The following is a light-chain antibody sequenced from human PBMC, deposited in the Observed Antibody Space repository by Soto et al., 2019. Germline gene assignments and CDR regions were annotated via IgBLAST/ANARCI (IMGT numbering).Light chain of an antibody. CDR1: SSDVGGYNY. CDR3: SSYTSSSTLPYV. J-gene: IGLJ1*01. V-gene: IGLV2-14*01. CDR2: EVS. Sequence: QSFLTQPASVSGSPGQSITIACTGTSSDVGGYNYVSWYQQHPGKAPKLMIYEVSNRPSGVSNRFSGSKSGNTASLTISGLQAEDEAEYYCSSYTSSSTLPYVFGTGTKVTVL.